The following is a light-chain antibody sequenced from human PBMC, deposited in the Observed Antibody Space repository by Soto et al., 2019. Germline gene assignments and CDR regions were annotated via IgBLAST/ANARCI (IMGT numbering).Light chain of an antibody. V-gene: IGLV1-40*01. J-gene: IGLJ3*02. CDR1: SSNIGAGYD. Sequence: QSVLTQPPSVSGAPGQRVTISCTGSSSNIGAGYDVQWYQQLPGTAPKLLIYGNSNRPSGVPDRFSGSKSGTSASLAITGLQAEDEADYYCQSFDSSLSNSWLFGGGTKLTVL. CDR3: QSFDSSLSNSWL. CDR2: GNS.